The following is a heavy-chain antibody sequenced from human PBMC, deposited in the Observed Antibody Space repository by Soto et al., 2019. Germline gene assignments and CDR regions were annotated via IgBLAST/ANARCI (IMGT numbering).Heavy chain of an antibody. CDR1: GFTFSSYA. CDR3: ARGSVATIRGLDYYYSMNV. D-gene: IGHD5-12*01. CDR2: ISYDGSKK. Sequence: QVQLVESGGGVVQPGRSLRLSCAASGFTFSSYAMHWVRQAPGKGLEWVAVISYDGSKKYYADSVKGRFIISRDNSTNTLYLQINSLRAEDTSVYYCARGSVATIRGLDYYYSMNVWGQGSTVTVAS. V-gene: IGHV3-30-3*01. J-gene: IGHJ6*02.